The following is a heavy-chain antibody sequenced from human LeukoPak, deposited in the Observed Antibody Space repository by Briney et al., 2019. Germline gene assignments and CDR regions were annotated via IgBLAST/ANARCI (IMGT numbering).Heavy chain of an antibody. J-gene: IGHJ3*02. CDR1: GFTFSSYS. CDR2: ISGGSSYT. Sequence: GGSLRLSCAASGFTFSSYSMNWVRQAPGKGLEWVSSISGGSSYTYYGDTVKGRFTISRDNTKKSLYLQMNSLRAEDTAVYYCARDDQGSSWYLGHSDAFDIWGQGTMVTVSS. D-gene: IGHD6-13*01. V-gene: IGHV3-21*01. CDR3: ARDDQGSSWYLGHSDAFDI.